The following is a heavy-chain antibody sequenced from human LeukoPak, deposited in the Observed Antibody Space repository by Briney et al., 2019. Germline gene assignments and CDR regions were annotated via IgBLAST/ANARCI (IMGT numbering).Heavy chain of an antibody. J-gene: IGHJ6*02. V-gene: IGHV3-74*01. CDR1: GFTFSSYW. CDR2: INSDGSIT. CDR3: ARRHLITPVVDV. Sequence: GGSLRLSCAASGFTFSSYWMHWVRQAPGKGLMWVSRINSDGSITSYADSVKGRFTISRDNAKNTLYVQMNSLRAEDTAVYYCARRHLITPVVDVWGQGTTVIVSS. D-gene: IGHD4-23*01.